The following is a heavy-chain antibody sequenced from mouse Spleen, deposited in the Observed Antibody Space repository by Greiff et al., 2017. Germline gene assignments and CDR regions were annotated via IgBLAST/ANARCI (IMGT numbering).Heavy chain of an antibody. D-gene: IGHD2-1*01. CDR3: TIYYGNYGGFDY. Sequence: VQLQESGAELVRPGASVTLSCKASGYTFTDYEMHWVKQTPVHGLEWIGAIDPETGGTAYNQKFKGKATLTADKSSSTAYMELRSLTSEDSAVYYCTIYYGNYGGFDYWGQGTTLTVSS. J-gene: IGHJ2*01. CDR1: GYTFTDYE. CDR2: IDPETGGT. V-gene: IGHV1-15*01.